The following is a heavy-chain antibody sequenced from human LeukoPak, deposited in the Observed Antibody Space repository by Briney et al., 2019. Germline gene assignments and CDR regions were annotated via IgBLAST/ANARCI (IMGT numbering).Heavy chain of an antibody. CDR1: GGSISSSSYY. J-gene: IGHJ2*01. Sequence: SETLSLTCTVSGGSISSSSYYWGWIRQPPGKAPEWIGSMYYSGSTYYNPSLKSRVTISVDTSKNQFSLKLSSVTAADTAVYYCARRPSSIVVVPAAEFNWYFDLWGRGTLVTVSS. CDR3: ARRPSSIVVVPAAEFNWYFDL. D-gene: IGHD2-2*01. CDR2: MYYSGST. V-gene: IGHV4-39*01.